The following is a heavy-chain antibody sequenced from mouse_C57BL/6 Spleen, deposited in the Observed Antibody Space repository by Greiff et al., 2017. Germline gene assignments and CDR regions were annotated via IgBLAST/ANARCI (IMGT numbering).Heavy chain of an antibody. V-gene: IGHV5-4*01. CDR3: ARDYYGSRGPYWYFDG. D-gene: IGHD1-1*01. CDR1: GFTFSSYA. Sequence: EVKLVESGGGLVKPGGSLKLSCAASGFTFSSYAMSWVRQTPEKRLEWVATISDGGSYTYYPDNVKGRFTISRDNAKNNLYLQMSHLKSVDTAMYYCARDYYGSRGPYWYFDGWGTGTTVTVSS. J-gene: IGHJ1*03. CDR2: ISDGGSYT.